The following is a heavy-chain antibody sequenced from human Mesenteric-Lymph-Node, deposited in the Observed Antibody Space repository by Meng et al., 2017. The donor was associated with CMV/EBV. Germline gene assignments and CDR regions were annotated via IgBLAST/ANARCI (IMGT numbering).Heavy chain of an antibody. Sequence: SETLSLTCAVHGGSFSNYYWSWIRQPPGKGLEWIGEIHHSGSTNYNPSLKTRVTISVDTSKNQFSMKLSSVTAADTAVYYCGRGAFLESRYGMDVWGQGTTVTVSS. V-gene: IGHV4-34*01. CDR2: IHHSGST. D-gene: IGHD3-3*02. CDR3: GRGAFLESRYGMDV. CDR1: GGSFSNYY. J-gene: IGHJ6*02.